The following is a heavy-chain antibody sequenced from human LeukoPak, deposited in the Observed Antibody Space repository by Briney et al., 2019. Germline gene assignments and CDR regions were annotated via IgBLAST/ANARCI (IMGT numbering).Heavy chain of an antibody. CDR2: FDPEDGET. J-gene: IGHJ5*02. V-gene: IGHV1-24*01. Sequence: ASVKVSCKASGYTLTELSMHWVRQAPGKGLEWMGGFDPEDGETIYAQRFQGRVTMTEDTSTDTAYMELSSLRSEDTAVYYCATASMARGAPNWFDPWGQGTLVTVSS. D-gene: IGHD3-10*01. CDR1: GYTLTELS. CDR3: ATASMARGAPNWFDP.